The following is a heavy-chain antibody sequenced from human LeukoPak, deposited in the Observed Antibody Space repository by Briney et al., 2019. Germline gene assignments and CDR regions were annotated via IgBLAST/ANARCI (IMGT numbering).Heavy chain of an antibody. CDR1: GFTFSSHW. Sequence: PWGSLRLSCAASGFTFSSHWMHWVRQAPGKWLVWVSRIKSDGITTNYADFVRGRFTISRDNAKNTLYLQINSLRAEDTAVYYCAKEYCTNGVCYSPDAFDIWGQGTMVTVSS. J-gene: IGHJ3*02. CDR3: AKEYCTNGVCYSPDAFDI. D-gene: IGHD2-8*01. V-gene: IGHV3-74*01. CDR2: IKSDGITT.